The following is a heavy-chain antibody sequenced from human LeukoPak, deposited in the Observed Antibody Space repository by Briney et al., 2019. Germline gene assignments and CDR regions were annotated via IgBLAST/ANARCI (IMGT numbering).Heavy chain of an antibody. V-gene: IGHV1-8*01. CDR3: ARDGRGAAAADDPLDI. CDR2: MNPNSGST. Sequence: ASVKVSCKASGYTFTSFDFNWVRQATGQGLEWMGWMNPNSGSTGYAQKFQGRVTMTRDTSLSTAYMELSSLTSDDTAVYYCARDGRGAAAADDPLDIWGQGTTVTVSS. D-gene: IGHD6-13*01. CDR1: GYTFTSFD. J-gene: IGHJ3*02.